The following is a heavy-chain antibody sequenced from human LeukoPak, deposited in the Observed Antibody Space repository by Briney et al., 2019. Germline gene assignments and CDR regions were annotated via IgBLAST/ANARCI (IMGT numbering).Heavy chain of an antibody. CDR3: ARIQLARRVYYYYGMDV. V-gene: IGHV1-8*02. CDR1: GYTFTSYG. D-gene: IGHD5-18*01. Sequence: ASVKVSCKASGYTFTSYGISWVRQATGQGLEWMGWMNPNSGNTGYAQKFQGRVTMTRNTSISTAYMELSSLRSEDTAVYYCARIQLARRVYYYYGMDVWGQGTTVTVSS. J-gene: IGHJ6*02. CDR2: MNPNSGNT.